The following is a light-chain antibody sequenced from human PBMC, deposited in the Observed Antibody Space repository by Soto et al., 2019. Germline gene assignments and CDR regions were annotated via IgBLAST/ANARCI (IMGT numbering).Light chain of an antibody. V-gene: IGLV2-18*02. J-gene: IGLJ1*01. CDR1: SSDVGSHKS. CDR2: EVN. CDR3: SAYIASITSHV. Sequence: QSALTQPPSVSGSPGQSVTIYCSGSSSDVGSHKSVSWYKQAPGTSPKLIIFEVNNRPSGVPDRFSESKSGNTASLTISGLQPEDEADYYCSAYIASITSHVFGSGTKVTVL.